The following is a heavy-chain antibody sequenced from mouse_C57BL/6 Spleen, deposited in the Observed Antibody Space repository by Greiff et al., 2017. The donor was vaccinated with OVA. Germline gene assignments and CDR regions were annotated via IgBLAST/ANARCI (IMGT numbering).Heavy chain of an antibody. Sequence: EVQRVESGGGLVKPGGSLKLSCAASGFTFSDYGMHWVRQAPEKGLEWVAYISSGSSTISYADTVKGRFTISRDNAKNTLFLQMTSLRSEDTAMYYCARRWGTGYFDVWGTGTTVTVSS. V-gene: IGHV5-17*01. CDR1: GFTFSDYG. D-gene: IGHD1-1*02. CDR2: ISSGSSTI. CDR3: ARRWGTGYFDV. J-gene: IGHJ1*03.